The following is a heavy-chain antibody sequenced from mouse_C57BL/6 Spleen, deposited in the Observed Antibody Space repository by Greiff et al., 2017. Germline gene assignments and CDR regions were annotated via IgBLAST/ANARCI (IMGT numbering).Heavy chain of an antibody. D-gene: IGHD1-1*01. CDR1: GYTFTSYT. Sequence: VQLQQSGAELARPGASVKMSCKASGYTFTSYTMHWVKQRPGQGLEWIGYINPSSGYTKYNQKFKDKATLTADKSSSTAYMQLSSLTSEDSAVYDCARSGYGSSDWYFDVWGTGTTVTVSS. J-gene: IGHJ1*03. V-gene: IGHV1-4*01. CDR2: INPSSGYT. CDR3: ARSGYGSSDWYFDV.